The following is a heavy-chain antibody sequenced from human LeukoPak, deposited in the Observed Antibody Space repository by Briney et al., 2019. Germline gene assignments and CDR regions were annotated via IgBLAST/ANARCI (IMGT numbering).Heavy chain of an antibody. CDR2: VFHSGTT. D-gene: IGHD3-16*01. V-gene: IGHV4-59*01. CDR1: GGSISSYY. Sequence: KPSETLSLTCTVPGGSISSYYWSWIRQPPGKGLEWIGYVFHSGTTNYNPSLKSRVTMSIDTSKNPFSLKMTSVTAADTAVYYCARGGGLFDYWGQGTLVRVSS. CDR3: ARGGGLFDY. J-gene: IGHJ4*02.